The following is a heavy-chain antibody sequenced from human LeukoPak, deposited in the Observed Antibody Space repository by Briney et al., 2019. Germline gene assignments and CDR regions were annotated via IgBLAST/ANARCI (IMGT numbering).Heavy chain of an antibody. CDR3: AYGSLYPGNDAFDI. V-gene: IGHV1-69*05. Sequence: ASVKVSCKASGGTFSSYAISWVRQAPGQGLEWMGRIIPIFGTANYAQKFQGRVTITTDESTSTAYMELSSLRSEDTAVYYCAYGSLYPGNDAFDIWGQGTMVTFSS. CDR1: GGTFSSYA. D-gene: IGHD1-14*01. J-gene: IGHJ3*02. CDR2: IIPIFGTA.